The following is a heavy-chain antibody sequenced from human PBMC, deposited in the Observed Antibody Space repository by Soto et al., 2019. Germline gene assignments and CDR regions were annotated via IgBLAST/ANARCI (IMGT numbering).Heavy chain of an antibody. V-gene: IGHV1-18*01. Sequence: QVQLVQSGAEVKKPGASVKVSCKASGYTFTSYGISWVRQAPGQGLEWMGWISAYNGNTNYAQKLEGRVTMTTDTSTSTAYMELRSLRSDDTAVYYCATNHGSGSYYHNWFDPWGQGTLVTVSS. J-gene: IGHJ5*02. CDR2: ISAYNGNT. D-gene: IGHD3-10*01. CDR3: ATNHGSGSYYHNWFDP. CDR1: GYTFTSYG.